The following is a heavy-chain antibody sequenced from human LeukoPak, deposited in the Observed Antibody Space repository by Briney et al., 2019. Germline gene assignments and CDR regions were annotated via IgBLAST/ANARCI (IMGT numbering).Heavy chain of an antibody. J-gene: IGHJ4*02. CDR1: GGTFSSYA. Sequence: GASVKVSCKASGGTFSSYAISWVRQAPGQGLEWMGRIIPILGIANYAQKLQGRVTITADKSTSTAYMELSSLRSEDTAVYYCARDLHSSGWYGDDYWGQGTLVTVSS. D-gene: IGHD6-19*01. CDR3: ARDLHSSGWYGDDY. V-gene: IGHV1-69*04. CDR2: IIPILGIA.